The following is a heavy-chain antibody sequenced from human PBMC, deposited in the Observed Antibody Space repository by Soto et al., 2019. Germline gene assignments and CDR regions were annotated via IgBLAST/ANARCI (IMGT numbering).Heavy chain of an antibody. V-gene: IGHV4-4*07. CDR1: GASICTYS. D-gene: IGHD1-26*01. J-gene: IGHJ4*02. CDR2: IYSSGSA. CDR3: ATIVGANDY. Sequence: PSETLSLTCTVSGASICTYSWTWIRQPAGKGLQWIGHIYSSGSANYSPSLKSRVSMSVDSSKNQISLKLSSVTAADTAVYYCATIVGANDYWGQGTLVTVSS.